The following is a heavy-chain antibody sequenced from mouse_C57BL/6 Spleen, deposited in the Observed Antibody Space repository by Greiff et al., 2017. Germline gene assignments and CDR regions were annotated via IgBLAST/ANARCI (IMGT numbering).Heavy chain of an antibody. CDR3: ARSGFYY. CDR1: GYTFTSYW. Sequence: QVQLQPPGAELVMPGASVQPSCQASGYTFTSYWMHWVKQRPGQGLEWIGEIDPSDCYTNYNQKFKGKSTVTVDKSSSKAYMQLSSLTSEDSAVYYCARSGFYYWGQCTTLTVSS. J-gene: IGHJ2*01. CDR2: IDPSDCYT. V-gene: IGHV1-69*01.